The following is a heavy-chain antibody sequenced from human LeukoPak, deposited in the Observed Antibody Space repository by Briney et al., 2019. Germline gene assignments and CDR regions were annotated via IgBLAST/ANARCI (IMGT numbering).Heavy chain of an antibody. D-gene: IGHD6-13*01. V-gene: IGHV4-34*01. Sequence: PSETLSLTCAVYGGSFSGYYWSWIRQPPGKGLEWIGEINHSGSTNYNPSLKSRVTISVDTSKNQFSLKLSSVTAADTAVYYCARGLADSSSWYGDYWGQGTLVTVSS. J-gene: IGHJ4*02. CDR3: ARGLADSSSWYGDY. CDR2: INHSGST. CDR1: GGSFSGYY.